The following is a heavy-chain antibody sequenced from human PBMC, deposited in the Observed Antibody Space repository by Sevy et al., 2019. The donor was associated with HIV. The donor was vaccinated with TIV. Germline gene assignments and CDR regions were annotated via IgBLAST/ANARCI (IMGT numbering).Heavy chain of an antibody. J-gene: IGHJ4*02. CDR1: GGTFSSYA. CDR2: IIPIFGTA. CDR3: ARGTYYYGSGSSYYFDY. Sequence: ASVKVSCKASGGTFSSYAISWVRQAPGQGLEWMGGIIPIFGTANYAQKFQGRVTITGDESTSTAYMELSSLRSEDTAVYYCARGTYYYGSGSSYYFDYWGQGTLVTVSS. D-gene: IGHD3-10*01. V-gene: IGHV1-69*13.